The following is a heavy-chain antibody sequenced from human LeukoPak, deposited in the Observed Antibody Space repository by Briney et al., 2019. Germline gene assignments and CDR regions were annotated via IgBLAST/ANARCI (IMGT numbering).Heavy chain of an antibody. CDR2: ISGSGGST. CDR1: GFTFSSYA. Sequence: GGSLRLSCAASGFTFSSYAMSWVRQAPGKGLEWVSAISGSGGSTYYADSVKGRFTISRDNSKNTLYLQMNSLRAEDTAVYYCARDRSLMTTVTTGLDYWGQGTLVTVSS. CDR3: ARDRSLMTTVTTGLDY. V-gene: IGHV3-23*01. J-gene: IGHJ4*02. D-gene: IGHD4-17*01.